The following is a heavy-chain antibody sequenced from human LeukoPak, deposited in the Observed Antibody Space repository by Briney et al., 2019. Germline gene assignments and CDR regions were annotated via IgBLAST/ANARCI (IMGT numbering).Heavy chain of an antibody. J-gene: IGHJ4*02. CDR1: GGSTSSYY. V-gene: IGHV4-59*01. Sequence: PSETLSLTCTVSGGSTSSYYWSWLRQPPGKGLEWIGYIHYSGSTNYNPSLKGRVTISVDTSKNQFSLMLSSVTAADTAVYYCARHDYGATRDFWGQGTLVTVSS. D-gene: IGHD4-17*01. CDR3: ARHDYGATRDF. CDR2: IHYSGST.